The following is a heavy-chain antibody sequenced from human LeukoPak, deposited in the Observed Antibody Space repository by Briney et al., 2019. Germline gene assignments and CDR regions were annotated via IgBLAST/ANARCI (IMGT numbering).Heavy chain of an antibody. CDR1: GFTFSSYS. CDR2: ISSSSSTI. J-gene: IGHJ4*02. Sequence: GGSLRLSCAVSGFTFSSYSMNWVRQAPGKGLEWVSYISSSSSTIYYADSVKGRFTISRDNAKNSLYQQMNSLRAEDTAVYYCARERGRGPPDYWGQGTLVTVSS. D-gene: IGHD3-10*01. CDR3: ARERGRGPPDY. V-gene: IGHV3-48*04.